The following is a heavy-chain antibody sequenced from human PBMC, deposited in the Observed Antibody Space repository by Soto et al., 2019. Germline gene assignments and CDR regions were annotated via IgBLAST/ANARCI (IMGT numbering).Heavy chain of an antibody. CDR3: ARLGSCSGGSCYSTYYYYYYMDV. CDR1: GYSFTSYW. J-gene: IGHJ6*03. Sequence: GESLKISCKGSGYSFTSYWIGWVRQMPGKGLEWMGIIYPGDSDTRYSPSFQGQVTISADKSISTAYLQWSSLKASDTAMYYCARLGSCSGGSCYSTYYYYYYMDVWGKGTTVTVSS. CDR2: IYPGDSDT. V-gene: IGHV5-51*01. D-gene: IGHD2-15*01.